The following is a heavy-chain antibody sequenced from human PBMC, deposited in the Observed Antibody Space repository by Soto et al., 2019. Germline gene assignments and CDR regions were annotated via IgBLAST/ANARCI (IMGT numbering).Heavy chain of an antibody. CDR3: AKVSSAWYAGFFGL. CDR1: GFTFNRHA. D-gene: IGHD2-8*01. V-gene: IGHV3-23*01. J-gene: IGHJ4*02. Sequence: GGSLRLSCTAFGFTFNRHAMTWVRQAPGKGLEWVSGLSDSGGSIYYADSVKGRFTISRDNSMNTLYLQMNTLRAEDTAVYYCAKVSSAWYAGFFGLWGQGTLVTSP. CDR2: LSDSGGSI.